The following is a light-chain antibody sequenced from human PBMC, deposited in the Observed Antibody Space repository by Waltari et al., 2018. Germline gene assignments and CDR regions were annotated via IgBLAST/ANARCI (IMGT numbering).Light chain of an antibody. CDR2: AAS. CDR3: QQSHTTPVYT. V-gene: IGKV1-39*01. Sequence: DIQMTQSPSSLSASVGDSVTITCQGDQTIRNKLNWYQQKPGKAPKLLITAASTLQSGVPLRFSGSGSGTDFTLAISSLQPEDFATYFCQQSHTTPVYTFGQGTKLDMK. J-gene: IGKJ2*01. CDR1: QTIRNK.